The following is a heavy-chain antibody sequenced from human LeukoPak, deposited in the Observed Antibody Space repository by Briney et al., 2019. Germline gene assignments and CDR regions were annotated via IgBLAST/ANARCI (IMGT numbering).Heavy chain of an antibody. CDR2: IRSTAEGA. V-gene: IGHV3-48*02. CDR3: ATDQRYAFDY. D-gene: IGHD3-9*01. J-gene: IGHJ4*02. Sequence: GGSLRLSCATSGFSFTDYPMNWVRQAPGKGLEWISNIRSTAEGAKYADYPDPVKRRVTISRDDGKNTLYLHMNSLRDDDTAVYYCATDQRYAFDYWGQGILVTVSS. CDR1: GFSFTDYP.